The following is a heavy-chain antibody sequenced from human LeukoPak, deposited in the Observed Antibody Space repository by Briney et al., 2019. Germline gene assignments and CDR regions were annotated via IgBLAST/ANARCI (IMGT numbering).Heavy chain of an antibody. CDR1: GFTFDDYA. J-gene: IGHJ4*02. CDR3: AKDLRIAAADNFDY. V-gene: IGHV3-9*01. D-gene: IGHD6-13*01. Sequence: PGRXXRLSCAASGFTFDDYAMHWVRQAPGKGLEWVSGISWNSGSIVYADSVKGRFTISRDKAKNSLYLQMNSLRAEDTAVYYCAKDLRIAAADNFDYWGQGTLVTVSS. CDR2: ISWNSGSI.